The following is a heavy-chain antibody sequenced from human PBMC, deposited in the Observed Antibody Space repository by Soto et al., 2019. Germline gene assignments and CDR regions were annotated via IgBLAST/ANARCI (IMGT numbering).Heavy chain of an antibody. J-gene: IGHJ6*02. CDR2: ISYDGNNK. D-gene: IGHD2-15*01. V-gene: IGHV3-30-3*01. CDR1: GFTFSNYA. CDR3: ARAGCDGGTCYTLVGLRYGMDV. Sequence: QVQLVESGGGVVQPGRSLRLSCAASGFTFSNYAMYWVRQAPGKGLVWVAVISYDGNNKYYADPVKGRFTISRDNSKNTLYLQMNSLRAEDTAVYYCARAGCDGGTCYTLVGLRYGMDVWGQGTTVTVSS.